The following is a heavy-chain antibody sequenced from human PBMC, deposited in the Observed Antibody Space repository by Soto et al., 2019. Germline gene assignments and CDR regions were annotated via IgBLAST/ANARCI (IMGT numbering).Heavy chain of an antibody. V-gene: IGHV1-69*01. Sequence: QVQLVQSGAEVKEPGSSVKVSCKATGDLFNNYAVNCVRQAPGKGLEWMGRISPLFSTTNYAQKYQGRVTIGADELTTSVYLEVSNLESEDTAMYYCAASSSVADAGYFKFWGQGTLVTVSP. CDR2: ISPLFSTT. J-gene: IGHJ4*02. D-gene: IGHD6-13*01. CDR1: GDLFNNYA. CDR3: AASSSVADAGYFKF.